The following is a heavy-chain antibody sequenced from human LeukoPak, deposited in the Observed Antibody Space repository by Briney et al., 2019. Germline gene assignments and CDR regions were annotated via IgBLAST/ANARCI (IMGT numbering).Heavy chain of an antibody. CDR3: ARDGKVRGVPAYYFDY. D-gene: IGHD3-10*01. CDR2: ISSSSSYI. CDR1: GFTFSSYS. V-gene: IGHV3-21*01. J-gene: IGHJ4*02. Sequence: TGGSLRLSCAASGFTFSSYSMNWVRQAPGKGLEWVSSISSSSSYIYYADSVKGRFTISRDNAKNSLYLQMNSLRAEDTAVYYCARDGKVRGVPAYYFDYWGQGTLVTVSS.